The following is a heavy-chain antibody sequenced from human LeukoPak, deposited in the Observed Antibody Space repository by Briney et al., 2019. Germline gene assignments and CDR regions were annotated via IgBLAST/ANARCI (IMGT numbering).Heavy chain of an antibody. J-gene: IGHJ4*02. CDR1: GFTFSSYG. CDR3: ARYNTGSVDY. V-gene: IGHV3-33*01. CDR2: IWYDGSKK. Sequence: GGSLRLSCAAPGFTFSSYGMHWFRQAPGKGLEWVAVIWYDGSKKYYADSVKGRFTISRDNSKNTLYLQMDSLRAEGTAVYYCARYNTGSVDYWGQGTLVTVSS. D-gene: IGHD2-8*02.